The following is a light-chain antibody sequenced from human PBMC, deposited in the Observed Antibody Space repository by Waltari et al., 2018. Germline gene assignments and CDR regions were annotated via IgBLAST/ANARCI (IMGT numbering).Light chain of an antibody. CDR1: SNNIGNRG. CDR3: SAWDTSLNAHV. CDR2: RSN. Sequence: QAGLTQPPSVSKGLRQTATPTCTGNSNNIGNRGALWLQQHQGHPPKLLSYRSNNRPSGISERFSASRSGNTASLTITGLQAEDEADYYCSAWDTSLNAHVFGAGTKVTVL. J-gene: IGLJ1*01. V-gene: IGLV10-54*04.